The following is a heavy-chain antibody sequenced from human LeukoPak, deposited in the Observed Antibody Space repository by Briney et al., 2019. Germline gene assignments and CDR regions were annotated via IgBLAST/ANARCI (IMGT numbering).Heavy chain of an antibody. CDR2: INWNGGST. D-gene: IGHD3-10*01. CDR3: ARAPPSGSLAFDI. J-gene: IGHJ3*02. CDR1: GFTLDDYG. Sequence: PGGSLRLSCAASGFTLDDYGMSWVRPAPGKGLEWVSGINWNGGSTGYADSVKGRFTISRDNAKNSLYLQMNSLRAEDTALYYCARAPPSGSLAFDIWGQGTMVTVSS. V-gene: IGHV3-20*04.